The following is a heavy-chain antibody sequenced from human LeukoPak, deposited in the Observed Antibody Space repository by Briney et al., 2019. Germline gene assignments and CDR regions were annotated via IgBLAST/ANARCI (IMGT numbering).Heavy chain of an antibody. CDR3: VGDVLRSSGSF. V-gene: IGHV3-53*01. D-gene: IGHD6-19*01. CDR2: IFSENIK. CDR1: GLTVISNC. Sequence: PGGSLRLSCAVSGLTVISNCMSWVRQAPGEGLEGLAIIFSENIKQYSDSAKGRFTISRDDSKNMLYLQMNSLRADDSAIYYCVGDVLRSSGSFWGQGTLVTVSS. J-gene: IGHJ4*02.